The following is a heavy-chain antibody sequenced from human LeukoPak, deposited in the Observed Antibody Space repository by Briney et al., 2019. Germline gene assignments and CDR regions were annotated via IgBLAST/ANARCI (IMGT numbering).Heavy chain of an antibody. CDR2: ISGRGGST. J-gene: IGHJ4*02. D-gene: IGHD4-17*01. V-gene: IGHV3-23*01. CDR1: GFTLSSYA. CDR3: TNYGLLGC. Sequence: PGRSLRLSCAASGFTLSSYAMSWVRQAPAKGLEWVLAISGRGGSTYYADPVKGRFTISRANSKNTLYLHMTSLRAEDTAVYYCTNYGLLGCWGQGTLVTVSS.